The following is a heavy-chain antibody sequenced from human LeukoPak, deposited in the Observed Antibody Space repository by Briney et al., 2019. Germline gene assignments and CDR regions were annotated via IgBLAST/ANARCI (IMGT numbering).Heavy chain of an antibody. CDR2: MNPNSGNT. V-gene: IGHV1-8*01. J-gene: IGHJ6*02. CDR3: ARLPLRYFDWLLSRGPYYYYGMDV. Sequence: ASVKVSCKSSVYTFTSYDINWVRQATGQGLEWMGLMNPNSGNTGYSQKFQGRVTMTRNTSISTAYIELSSLRSEDTAVYYCARLPLRYFDWLLSRGPYYYYGMDVWGQGTTVTVSS. D-gene: IGHD3-9*01. CDR1: VYTFTSYD.